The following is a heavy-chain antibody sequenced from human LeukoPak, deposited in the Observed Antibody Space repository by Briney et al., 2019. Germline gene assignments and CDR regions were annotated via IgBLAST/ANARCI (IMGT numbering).Heavy chain of an antibody. CDR2: ITSTSSYT. V-gene: IGHV3-21*01. Sequence: GGSLRLSCAASGFTFSNYNMNWVRQAPGKGLEWVSSITSTSSYTYYADSVKGRFTISRDNAKNSLYLQMNSLRAEDTAVYYCARDLEEYCSGGSCSLFDYWGQGTLVTVSS. CDR3: ARDLEEYCSGGSCSLFDY. J-gene: IGHJ4*02. CDR1: GFTFSNYN. D-gene: IGHD2-15*01.